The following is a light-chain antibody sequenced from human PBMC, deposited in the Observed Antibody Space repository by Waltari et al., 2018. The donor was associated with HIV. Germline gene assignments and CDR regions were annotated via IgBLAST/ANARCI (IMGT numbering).Light chain of an antibody. CDR3: HQDNYSPRV. J-gene: IGKJ1*01. Sequence: VMTQSPATLSVSPGGSATISCRTSDSIGNNLIWYQQRPGQAPRVLIYGASTRAPGIPGRITGSGSGTEFTPTIHNLQPEDTGVYYWHQDNYSPRVFGQGTRVDLK. CDR2: GAS. V-gene: IGKV3-15*01. CDR1: DSIGNN.